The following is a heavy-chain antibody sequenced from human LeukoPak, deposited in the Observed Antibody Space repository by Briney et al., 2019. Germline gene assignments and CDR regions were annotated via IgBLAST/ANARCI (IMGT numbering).Heavy chain of an antibody. CDR1: GFTVSSDY. Sequence: GGSLRLSCAVSGFTVSSDYMSWLRQAPGKGLEWVSVIYNAGRTYYADSVKGRFTISRDNSKNTLYLQMNSLRAEDTAVYYCARDRGSYSSGLYYQDWGQGTLVTVSS. CDR3: ARDRGSYSSGLYYQD. V-gene: IGHV3-53*01. D-gene: IGHD6-19*01. CDR2: IYNAGRT. J-gene: IGHJ4*02.